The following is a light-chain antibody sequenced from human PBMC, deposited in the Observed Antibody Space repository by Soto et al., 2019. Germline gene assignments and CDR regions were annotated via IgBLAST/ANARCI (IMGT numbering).Light chain of an antibody. Sequence: QSVVTQPPSASGSLGQSVIISCTGTNSDVGGYNYVSWYQQHPGKAPKLMIFEVNKRPSGVPDRFSGSKSGNTASLTVSGLQAEDEDNYYCSSYAGSNNLVFGGGTKVTVL. V-gene: IGLV2-8*01. CDR2: EVN. J-gene: IGLJ2*01. CDR3: SSYAGSNNLV. CDR1: NSDVGGYNY.